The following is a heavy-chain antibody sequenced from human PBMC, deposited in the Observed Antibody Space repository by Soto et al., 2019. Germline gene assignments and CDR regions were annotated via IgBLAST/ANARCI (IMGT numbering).Heavy chain of an antibody. D-gene: IGHD3-22*01. J-gene: IGHJ4*02. CDR1: GGSISSYY. V-gene: IGHV4-59*01. Sequence: SETLSLTCTVAGGSISSYYWSWIRQPPGKGLEWIGYIYYSGSTNYNPSLKSRVTISVDTSKNQFSLKLSSVTAADTAVYYCARLPYYYDSSGYYARFRGVADYWSQGTLVTVSS. CDR2: IYYSGST. CDR3: ARLPYYYDSSGYYARFRGVADY.